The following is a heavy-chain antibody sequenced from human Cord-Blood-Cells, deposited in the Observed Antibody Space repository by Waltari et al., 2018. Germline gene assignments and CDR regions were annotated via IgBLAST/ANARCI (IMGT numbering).Heavy chain of an antibody. V-gene: IGHV3-9*01. CDR3: AKGVYSSSFYYFDY. D-gene: IGHD6-6*01. J-gene: IGHJ4*02. Sequence: EVQLVESGGGLVQPGRSLRLSCAASGFTFDDYAMHWVRQAPGKGLEWVSGISWNSGSIGYADSVKGRFTISRDNAKNSLYLQMNSLRAEDTALYYCAKGVYSSSFYYFDYWGRGTLVTVSS. CDR1: GFTFDDYA. CDR2: ISWNSGSI.